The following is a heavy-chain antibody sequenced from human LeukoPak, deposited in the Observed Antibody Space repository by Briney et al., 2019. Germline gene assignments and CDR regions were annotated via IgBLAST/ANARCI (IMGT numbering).Heavy chain of an antibody. CDR2: ISYDGSNK. D-gene: IGHD3-10*01. V-gene: IGHV3-30*04. CDR3: ARDLLLWFGELAYGMDV. CDR1: GLTFSSYA. Sequence: GGSLRLSCAASGLTFSSYAMHWVRQAPGKGLEWVAVISYDGSNKYYADSVKGRFTISRDNSKNTLYLQMNSLRAEDTAVYHCARDLLLWFGELAYGMDVWGQGTTVTVSS. J-gene: IGHJ6*02.